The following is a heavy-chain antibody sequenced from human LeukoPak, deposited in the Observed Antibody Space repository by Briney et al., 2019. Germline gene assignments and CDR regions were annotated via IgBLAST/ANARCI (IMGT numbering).Heavy chain of an antibody. CDR2: MNPNSGNT. D-gene: IGHD1-26*01. V-gene: IGHV1-8*03. CDR1: GYTFTSYD. CDR3: ARDVQVYSGSYYFDY. Sequence: ASVKVSCKASGYTFTSYDINWVRQATGQGLGWMGWMNPNSGNTGYAQKFQGRVTITRNTSISTAYMELSSLRSEDTAVYYCARDVQVYSGSYYFDYWGQGTLVTVSS. J-gene: IGHJ4*02.